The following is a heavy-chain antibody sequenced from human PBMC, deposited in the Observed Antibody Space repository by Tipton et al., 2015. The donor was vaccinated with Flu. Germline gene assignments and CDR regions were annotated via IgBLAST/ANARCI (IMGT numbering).Heavy chain of an antibody. V-gene: IGHV3-33*06. D-gene: IGHD1-26*01. CDR2: IWYDGSNK. CDR1: GFTFGSYG. Sequence: SLRLSCAASGFTFGSYGMHWVRQAPGKGLEWVAVIWYDGSNKYYTDSVKGRFTISRDNSKNTLYLQMNSLRAEDTAVYYCAKGPPLGWELLDWGQGTLVTVSS. J-gene: IGHJ4*02. CDR3: AKGPPLGWELLD.